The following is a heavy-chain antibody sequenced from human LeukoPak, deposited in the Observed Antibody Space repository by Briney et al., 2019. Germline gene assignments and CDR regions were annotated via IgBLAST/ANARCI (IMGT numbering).Heavy chain of an antibody. V-gene: IGHV4-59*08. Sequence: PSETLSLTCTVSGGSISSYYWSWIRQPPGKGLEWIGYIYYSGSTNYNPSLKSRVTISVDTSKNQFSLKLSSVTAADTAVYYCARRVGIAAADPFDYWGQGTLVTVSS. CDR2: IYYSGST. D-gene: IGHD6-13*01. CDR3: ARRVGIAAADPFDY. J-gene: IGHJ4*02. CDR1: GGSISSYY.